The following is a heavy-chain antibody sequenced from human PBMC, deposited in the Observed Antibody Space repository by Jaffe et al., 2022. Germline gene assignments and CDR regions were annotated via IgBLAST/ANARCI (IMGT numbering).Heavy chain of an antibody. CDR1: GGSISSGSYY. D-gene: IGHD3-22*01. Sequence: QVQLQESGPGLVMPSQTLSLSCTVSGGSISSGSYYWSWIRQPAGKGLEWIGRIYTSGSTNYNPSLKSRVTISADTSKNQFSLIMNSVTAADTAVYYCARENSGGYSHWYLDLWGRGTLVTVSS. V-gene: IGHV4-61*02. J-gene: IGHJ2*01. CDR2: IYTSGST. CDR3: ARENSGGYSHWYLDL.